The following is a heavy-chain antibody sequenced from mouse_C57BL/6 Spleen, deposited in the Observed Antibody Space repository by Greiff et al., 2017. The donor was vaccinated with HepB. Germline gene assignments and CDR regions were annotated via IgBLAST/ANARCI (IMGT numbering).Heavy chain of an antibody. CDR3: AGVDYGNYDFDY. D-gene: IGHD2-1*01. Sequence: QVQLQQPGAELVKPGASVKLSCKASGYTFTSYWMHWVKQRPGQGLEWIGMIHPNSGSTNYNEKFKSKATLTVDKSSSTAYMQLSSLTSEDSAVYYCAGVDYGNYDFDYWGQGTLVTVSA. CDR1: GYTFTSYW. J-gene: IGHJ3*01. V-gene: IGHV1-64*01. CDR2: IHPNSGST.